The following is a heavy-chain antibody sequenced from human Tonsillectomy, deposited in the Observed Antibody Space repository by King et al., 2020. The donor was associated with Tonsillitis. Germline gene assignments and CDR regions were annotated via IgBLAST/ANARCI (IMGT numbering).Heavy chain of an antibody. CDR3: ARVRGGYSYTGLDAFNI. D-gene: IGHD5-18*01. Sequence: VQLVESGAEVKKPGASVKVSCKASGYTFTGYYIHWVRQAPGQRLEWMGRINPNSGGTDYAQNLQGRVTMTGDTSISKAYMELSRLRSDDTAVYYCARVRGGYSYTGLDAFNIWGQGTMVTVSS. CDR2: INPNSGGT. CDR1: GYTFTGYY. V-gene: IGHV1-2*02. J-gene: IGHJ3*02.